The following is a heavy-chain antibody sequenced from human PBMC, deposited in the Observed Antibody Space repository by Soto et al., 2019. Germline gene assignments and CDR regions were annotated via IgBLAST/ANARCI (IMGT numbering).Heavy chain of an antibody. CDR1: GGSISSSSYY. D-gene: IGHD6-13*01. CDR3: ARPGSSSSWYESGFDP. Sequence: SETLSLTCTVSGGSISSSSYYWGWIRQPPGKGLEWIGSIYYSGSTYYNPSLKSRVTISVDTSKNQFSLKLSSVTAADTAVYYCARPGSSSSWYESGFDPWGQGTLVTVSS. V-gene: IGHV4-39*01. J-gene: IGHJ5*02. CDR2: IYYSGST.